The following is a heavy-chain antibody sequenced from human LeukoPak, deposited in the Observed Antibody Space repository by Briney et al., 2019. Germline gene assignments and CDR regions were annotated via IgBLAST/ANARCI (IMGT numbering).Heavy chain of an antibody. Sequence: PGGSLGLSCAASGFTFSGSAMHWVRQASGKGLEWVGRIRSKANSYATAYAASVKGRFTISRDDSKNTAYLQMSSLKTEDTAVYYCTRRGVVPAAMGDYWGQGTLVTVSS. CDR1: GFTFSGSA. D-gene: IGHD2-2*01. CDR3: TRRGVVPAAMGDY. V-gene: IGHV3-73*01. J-gene: IGHJ4*02. CDR2: IRSKANSYAT.